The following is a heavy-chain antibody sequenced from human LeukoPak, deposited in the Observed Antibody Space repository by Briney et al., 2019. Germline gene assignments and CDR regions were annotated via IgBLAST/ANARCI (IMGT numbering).Heavy chain of an antibody. V-gene: IGHV3-11*01. CDR2: ISSSGSTI. J-gene: IGHJ4*02. D-gene: IGHD3-22*01. CDR1: GFTFSDYY. CDR3: ARGWNYYDSSFDY. Sequence: GGSLRLSCAASGFTFSDYYMSWIRQAPGKGLEWVSYISSSGSTIYYADSVKGRFTISRDNARNSLYLQMNSLRAEDTAVYYCARGWNYYDSSFDYWGQGTLVTVSS.